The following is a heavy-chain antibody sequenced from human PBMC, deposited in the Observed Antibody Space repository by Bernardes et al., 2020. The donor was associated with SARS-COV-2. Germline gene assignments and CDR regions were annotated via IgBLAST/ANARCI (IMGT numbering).Heavy chain of an antibody. CDR1: GFTFSSHA. CDR3: AGSSCGIDCYIGGLRSWDYGMDV. D-gene: IGHD2-21*02. J-gene: IGHJ6*02. CDR2: ISDDGSNK. V-gene: IGHV3-30*03. Sequence: GGSLRLSCAASGFTFSSHAMHWVRQAPGKGLEWVTVISDDGSNKYYGDSVKGRFTISRDNSKNTLYLQMNSLRVEETAVYYCAGSSCGIDCYIGGLRSWDYGMDVWGPGTTVTVSS.